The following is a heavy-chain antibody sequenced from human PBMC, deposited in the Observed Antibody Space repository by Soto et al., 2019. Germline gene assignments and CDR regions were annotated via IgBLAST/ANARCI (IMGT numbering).Heavy chain of an antibody. V-gene: IGHV1-69*12. CDR3: ARDKDRQQLGGNYYYIMDV. J-gene: IGHJ6*01. CDR1: GGTFRTSA. CDR2: IMPVFSTP. Sequence: QVQLVQSGAEVKKPGSSVKVSCKTSGGTFRTSAISWVRQAPGQGLEWMGGIMPVFSTPDYAQKFQGRVTITADVSTGTAYMELSSLRSEATAVYYCARDKDRQQLGGNYYYIMDVWGQGTTVTVSS. D-gene: IGHD3-3*02.